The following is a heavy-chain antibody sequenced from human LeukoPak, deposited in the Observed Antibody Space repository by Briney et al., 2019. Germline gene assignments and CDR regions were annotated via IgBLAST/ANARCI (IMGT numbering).Heavy chain of an antibody. CDR1: GYTFTSYY. Sequence: ASVKVSCKASGYTFTSYYMHWVRQAPGQGLEWMGLINPSGGSTSYAQKFQGRVTITRDTYTSTVYMELSSLRSEDTAVYYCARADGWLQYPTLGYWGQGTLVTVSS. D-gene: IGHD5-24*01. CDR3: ARADGWLQYPTLGY. V-gene: IGHV1-46*01. J-gene: IGHJ4*02. CDR2: INPSGGST.